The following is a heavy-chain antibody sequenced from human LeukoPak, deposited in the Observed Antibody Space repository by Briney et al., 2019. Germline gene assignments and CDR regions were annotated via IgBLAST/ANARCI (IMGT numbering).Heavy chain of an antibody. V-gene: IGHV3-7*01. D-gene: IGHD2-15*01. J-gene: IGHJ4*02. Sequence: GGSLRLSCAASGFTFSSYWMSWVRQAPGKGLEWVANIKQDGSEKYYVDSVKGRFTISRDNAKNSLYLQMNSLRAEDTAVYYCAREYCSGGTCYSAGYYFDYWGQGTLVTVSS. CDR1: GFTFSSYW. CDR3: AREYCSGGTCYSAGYYFDY. CDR2: IKQDGSEK.